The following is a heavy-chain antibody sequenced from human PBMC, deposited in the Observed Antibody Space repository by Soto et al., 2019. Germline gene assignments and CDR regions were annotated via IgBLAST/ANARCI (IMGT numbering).Heavy chain of an antibody. CDR3: ARGVDYYGSGSYYFYYGMDV. D-gene: IGHD3-10*01. CDR2: INHSGST. J-gene: IGHJ6*02. Sequence: SETLSLTCAVYGGSFSGYYWSWIRQPPGKGLEWIGEINHSGSTNYNPSLKSRVSISVDTSKNQFSLKLSSVTAADTAVYYCARGVDYYGSGSYYFYYGMDVWGQGTTVTVSS. V-gene: IGHV4-34*01. CDR1: GGSFSGYY.